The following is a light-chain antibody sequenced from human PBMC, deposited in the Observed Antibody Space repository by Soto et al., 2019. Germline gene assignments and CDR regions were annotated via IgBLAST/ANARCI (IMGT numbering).Light chain of an antibody. CDR2: FAS. CDR3: QQAAILPYT. V-gene: IGKV1-12*01. CDR1: QGISTS. Sequence: DIQMTPFPSTVSASVGDRVTITCRASQGISTSLGWYQQKPGKAPSLLVSFASTLQSGVPSRFSGSGSGTDFTLTISSLQPEDFATYYCQQAAILPYTFGQGTKVEIK. J-gene: IGKJ2*01.